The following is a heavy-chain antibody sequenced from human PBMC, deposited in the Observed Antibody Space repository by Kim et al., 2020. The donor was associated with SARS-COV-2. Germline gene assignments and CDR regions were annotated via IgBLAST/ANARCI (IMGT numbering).Heavy chain of an antibody. D-gene: IGHD3-3*01. V-gene: IGHV4-31*03. J-gene: IGHJ4*02. CDR2: IHYSGST. CDR1: GGSISSGGYY. CDR3: ARVSPLRFIDY. Sequence: SETLSLTCTVSGGSISSGGYYWSWIRQHPGKGLEWIGNIHYSGSTYYNSPLKSRVTISVDTSKNQFSLNLSSVTAADTAVYYCARVSPLRFIDYWGQGTQVTVSS.